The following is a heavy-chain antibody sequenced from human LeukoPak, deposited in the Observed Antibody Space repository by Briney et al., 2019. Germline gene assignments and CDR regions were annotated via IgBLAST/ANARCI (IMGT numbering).Heavy chain of an antibody. CDR3: ATGGGSGWYDY. V-gene: IGHV3-21*01. CDR1: GFTFSSYT. CDR2: ISSSSSYI. D-gene: IGHD6-19*01. J-gene: IGHJ4*02. Sequence: GGSLRLSCAASGFTFSSYTMNWVRQAPGKGLEWVSSISSSSSYIYYADSVKGRFTISRDNAKNSLYLQMNSLRAEDTAVYFCATGGGSGWYDYWGQGTLVTGSS.